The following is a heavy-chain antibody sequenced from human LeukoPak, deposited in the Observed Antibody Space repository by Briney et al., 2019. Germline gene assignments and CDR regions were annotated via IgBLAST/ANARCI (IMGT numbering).Heavy chain of an antibody. CDR3: ARPGDMDLAGHFQY. Sequence: KAGDSLKISCATSGYSFTSYWIAWVRQKPGQGLEWMGIAYPSDSDTRYSPSFQGQVTISVDKSSKTAYLQWSSLEASDSAMYYCARPGDMDLAGHFQYWGQGTLLTVSS. J-gene: IGHJ1*01. V-gene: IGHV5-51*01. CDR1: GYSFTSYW. D-gene: IGHD7-27*01. CDR2: AYPSDSDT.